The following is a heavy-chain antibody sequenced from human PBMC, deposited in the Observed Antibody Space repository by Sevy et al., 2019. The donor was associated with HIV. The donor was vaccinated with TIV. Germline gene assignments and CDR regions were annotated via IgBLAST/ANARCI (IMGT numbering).Heavy chain of an antibody. D-gene: IGHD3-22*01. CDR2: IRSKAYGGTT. J-gene: IGHJ4*02. CDR1: GFTFGDYA. V-gene: IGHV3-49*03. Sequence: GGSLRLSCTASGFTFGDYAMSWFRQAPGKGLEWVGFIRSKAYGGTTEYAASVKGRFTISRDDSKSIAYLQMNSLKTEDTDVYYCTRVGYYYDSSGYDYWGQGTLVTVSS. CDR3: TRVGYYYDSSGYDY.